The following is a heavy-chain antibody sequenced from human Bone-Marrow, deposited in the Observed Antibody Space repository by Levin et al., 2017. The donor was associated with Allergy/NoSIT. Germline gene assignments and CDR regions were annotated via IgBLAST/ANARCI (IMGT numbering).Heavy chain of an antibody. CDR1: GLSVSNNY. D-gene: IGHD1-1*01. CDR3: TRGSLEMDV. Sequence: AGGSLRLSCAASGLSVSNNYMNWVRQAPGRGLEWVTVLYSGGSKYYAESVQGRFTISRDYSKNTLYLQMNSLRAEDTAVYYCTRGSLEMDVWGQGTTVIVSS. V-gene: IGHV3-53*01. J-gene: IGHJ6*02. CDR2: LYSGGSK.